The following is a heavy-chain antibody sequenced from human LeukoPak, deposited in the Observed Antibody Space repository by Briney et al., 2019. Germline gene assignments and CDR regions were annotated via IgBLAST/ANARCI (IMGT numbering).Heavy chain of an antibody. D-gene: IGHD6-19*01. J-gene: IGHJ5*02. CDR1: GFTFTSDA. V-gene: IGHV3-23*01. Sequence: GGSLRLSCVASGFTFTSDAMNWVRQAPGKGLEWVSSTVSRGTTQYADSVKGRFTVSRDTSKNTLHLQMNSLRADDTAVYYCAKCSTSAYTTGWCNWIDPWGQGTLVTVSS. CDR2: TVSRGTT. CDR3: AKCSTSAYTTGWCNWIDP.